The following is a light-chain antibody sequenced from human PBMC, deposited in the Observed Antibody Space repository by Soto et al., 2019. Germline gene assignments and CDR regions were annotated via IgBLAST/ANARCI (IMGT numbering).Light chain of an antibody. Sequence: QSVLTQSPSASGTPGQRVTISCSGSSSNIGNYYVYWYRQLPGTAPKLLIYRDSQRPSGVPDRFSGSKSGTSASLAISGLRSKDEADYYCAAWDVSLHNFVFGPGTKVTVL. CDR1: SSNIGNYY. CDR3: AAWDVSLHNFV. J-gene: IGLJ1*01. V-gene: IGLV1-47*01. CDR2: RDS.